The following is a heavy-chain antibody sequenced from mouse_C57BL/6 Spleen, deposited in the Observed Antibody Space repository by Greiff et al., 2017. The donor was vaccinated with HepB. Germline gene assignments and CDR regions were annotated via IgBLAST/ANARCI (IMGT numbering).Heavy chain of an antibody. CDR3: ARGATVVATRGYFDV. CDR2: IHPNSGST. V-gene: IGHV1-64*01. CDR1: GYTFTSYW. J-gene: IGHJ1*03. Sequence: VQLQQPGAELVKPGASVKLSCKASGYTFTSYWMHWVKQRPGQGLEWIGMIHPNSGSTNYNEKFKSKATLTVDKSSSTAYMQLSSLTSEDSAVYYCARGATVVATRGYFDVWGIGTTVTVSS. D-gene: IGHD1-1*01.